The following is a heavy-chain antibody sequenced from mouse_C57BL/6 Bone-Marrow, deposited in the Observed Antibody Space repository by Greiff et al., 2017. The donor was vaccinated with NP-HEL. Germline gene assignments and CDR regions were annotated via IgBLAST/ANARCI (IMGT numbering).Heavy chain of an antibody. D-gene: IGHD1-1*01. CDR2: ILPGSGST. J-gene: IGHJ2*01. Sequence: QVQLKQSGAELMKPGASVKLSCKATGYTFTGYWIEWVKQRPGHGLEWIGEILPGSGSTNYNEKFKGKATFTADTSSNTAYMQLSSLTTEDSAIYYCAREGVTTVVDSYYFDYWGQGTTLTVSS. V-gene: IGHV1-9*01. CDR3: AREGVTTVVDSYYFDY. CDR1: GYTFTGYW.